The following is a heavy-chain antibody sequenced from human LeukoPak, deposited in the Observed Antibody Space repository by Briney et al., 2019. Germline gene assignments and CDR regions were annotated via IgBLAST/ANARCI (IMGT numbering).Heavy chain of an antibody. V-gene: IGHV6-1*01. CDR2: TYYRSKWYN. Sequence: SQTLSLTCAISGDSVSSISAAWNWIRQSPSRGLEWLGRTYYRSKWYNDYAVSVKSRITINPDTSKNQFSLQLNSVTPEDTAVYYCARDGYDQKYYYYGMDVWGQGTTVTVSS. J-gene: IGHJ6*02. CDR3: ARDGYDQKYYYYGMDV. D-gene: IGHD5-12*01. CDR1: GDSVSSISAA.